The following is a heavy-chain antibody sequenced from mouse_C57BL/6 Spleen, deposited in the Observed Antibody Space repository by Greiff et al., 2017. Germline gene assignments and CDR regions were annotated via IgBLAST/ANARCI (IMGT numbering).Heavy chain of an antibody. CDR2: IHPNSGST. Sequence: QVQLQQPGAELVKPGASVKLSCKASGYTFTSYWMHWVKQRPGQGLEWIGMIHPNSGSTNYNEKFKSKATLTVDKSSSTAYMQLSSLTSEDSAVYYCASILLRSGWYFDVWGTGTTVTVSS. CDR1: GYTFTSYW. D-gene: IGHD1-1*01. CDR3: ASILLRSGWYFDV. V-gene: IGHV1-64*01. J-gene: IGHJ1*03.